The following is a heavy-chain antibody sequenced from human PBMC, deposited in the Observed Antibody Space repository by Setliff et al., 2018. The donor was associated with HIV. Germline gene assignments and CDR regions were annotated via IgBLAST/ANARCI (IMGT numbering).Heavy chain of an antibody. J-gene: IGHJ3*01. Sequence: KPSETLSLTCTVSGDSITTNYWSWIRQSPGKGLEWIGSIYYGGSTNYNPSLKSRVTISLDTSRNQVFQNLTSVTAADTAVYYCARSIKAALRAGAFDVWGQGTMVTVSS. D-gene: IGHD2-15*01. CDR3: ARSIKAALRAGAFDV. CDR2: IYYGGST. V-gene: IGHV4-59*01. CDR1: GDSITTNY.